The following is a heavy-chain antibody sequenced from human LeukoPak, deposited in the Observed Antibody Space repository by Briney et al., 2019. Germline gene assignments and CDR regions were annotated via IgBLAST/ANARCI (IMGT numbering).Heavy chain of an antibody. D-gene: IGHD4-23*01. CDR2: ISAYNGNT. CDR1: GYTFTSYG. V-gene: IGHV1-18*01. Sequence: ASVKVSCKASGYTFTSYGISWVRQAPGQGLEWMGWISAYNGNTNYAQKLQGRVTMTTDTSTGTAYMELRNLRSEDTAIYYCARHMTTVVTSLDYWGQGTMVTVSS. CDR3: ARHMTTVVTSLDY. J-gene: IGHJ4*02.